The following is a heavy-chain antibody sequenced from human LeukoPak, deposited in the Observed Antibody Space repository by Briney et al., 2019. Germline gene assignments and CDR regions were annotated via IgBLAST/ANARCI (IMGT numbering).Heavy chain of an antibody. D-gene: IGHD2-2*01. J-gene: IGHJ4*02. CDR1: GFTFSTYA. CDR3: AKKGCSSTRCYTNC. CDR2: ISDSGGST. V-gene: IGHV3-23*01. Sequence: PGGSLRLSCAASGFTFSTYAMTWVRQAPGKGLEWVSSISDSGGSTDYADSMKGRFTITRDNSKNTLYLHMNSLRAEDTAVYYCAKKGCSSTRCYTNCWGQGTPVTVSS.